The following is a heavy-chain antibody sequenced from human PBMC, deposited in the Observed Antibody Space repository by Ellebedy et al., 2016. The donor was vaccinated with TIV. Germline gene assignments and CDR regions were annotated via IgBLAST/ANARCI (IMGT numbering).Heavy chain of an antibody. J-gene: IGHJ6*02. D-gene: IGHD6-19*01. V-gene: IGHV5-10-1*01. CDR3: ARHSIAVAGYYYYYGMDV. CDR2: IDPSDSYT. Sequence: GESLKISXKGSGYSFTSYWISWVRQMPGKGLEWMGRIDPSDSYTNYSPSFQGHVTISADKSISTAYLQWSSLKASDTAMYYCARHSIAVAGYYYYYGMDVWGQGTTVTVSS. CDR1: GYSFTSYW.